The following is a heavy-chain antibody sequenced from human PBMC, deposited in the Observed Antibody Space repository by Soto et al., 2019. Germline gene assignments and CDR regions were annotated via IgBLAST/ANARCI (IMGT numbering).Heavy chain of an antibody. CDR3: ARVIYCECYCGKKGLASGPRITAE. CDR2: ISYTGSA. J-gene: IGHJ1*01. CDR1: GGSMNYSY. V-gene: IGHV4-59*01. D-gene: IGHD2-15*01. Sequence: SETLSLTCPVSGGSMNYSYWTWIRQPPGKGLEWIGYISYTGSANYNASLKSRLTISVDTSKNQFCLKLSSVTAADTALYYCARVIYCECYCGKKGLASGPRITAE.